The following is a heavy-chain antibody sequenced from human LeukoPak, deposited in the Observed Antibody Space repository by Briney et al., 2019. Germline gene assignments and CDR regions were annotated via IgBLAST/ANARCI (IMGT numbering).Heavy chain of an antibody. CDR3: ARDSTVAVAHGGWFDP. V-gene: IGHV1-69*04. J-gene: IGHJ5*02. CDR1: GGTFSSYA. D-gene: IGHD6-19*01. Sequence: GASVKVSCKASGGTFSSYAISWVRQAPGQGLEWMGRIIPILGIANYAQKFQGRVTITADKSTSTAYMELSSLRSEDTAVYYCARDSTVAVAHGGWFDPWGQGTLVTVSS. CDR2: IIPILGIA.